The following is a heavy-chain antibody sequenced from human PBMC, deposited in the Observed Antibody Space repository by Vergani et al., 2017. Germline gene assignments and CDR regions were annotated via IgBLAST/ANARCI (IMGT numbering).Heavy chain of an antibody. J-gene: IGHJ6*02. CDR2: INPSGGST. CDR1: GYTFTSYY. Sequence: QVQLVPSGAVVKNPGASVKVSCKASGYTFTSYYLHLVRPASGQGLAWMGIINPSGGSTSYAQKFQGRVTMTRETYTSTVYMELSSLRSEDTAVYYCAGSYGDYPYYYYGMDVWGQGTTVTVSS. D-gene: IGHD4-17*01. CDR3: AGSYGDYPYYYYGMDV. V-gene: IGHV1-46*01.